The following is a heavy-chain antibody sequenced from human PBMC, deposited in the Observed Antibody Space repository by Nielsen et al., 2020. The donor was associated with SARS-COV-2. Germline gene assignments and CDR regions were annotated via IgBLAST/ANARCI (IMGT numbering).Heavy chain of an antibody. J-gene: IGHJ4*02. D-gene: IGHD1-26*01. CDR3: ARASSGSYLYYFDY. V-gene: IGHV3-30*03. CDR1: GFTFSSYS. Sequence: GESLKISCAASGFTFSSYSMNWVRQAPGKGLEWVAVISYDGPNKYYADSVKGRFTVSRDNSKNTLYLQMNSLRAEDTAVYYCARASSGSYLYYFDYWGQGTLVTVSS. CDR2: ISYDGPNK.